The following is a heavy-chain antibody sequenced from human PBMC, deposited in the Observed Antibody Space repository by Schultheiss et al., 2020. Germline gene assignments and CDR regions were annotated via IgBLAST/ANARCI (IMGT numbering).Heavy chain of an antibody. Sequence: ASVKVSFKASGYTFTSYAMHWVRQAPGQRLEWMGWINAGNGNTKYSQKFQGRVTITRDTSASTAYMELSSLRSEDTAVYYCARDGGGLGPTFDYWGQGTLVTVSS. CDR1: GYTFTSYA. V-gene: IGHV1-3*01. J-gene: IGHJ4*02. D-gene: IGHD2-15*01. CDR2: INAGNGNT. CDR3: ARDGGGLGPTFDY.